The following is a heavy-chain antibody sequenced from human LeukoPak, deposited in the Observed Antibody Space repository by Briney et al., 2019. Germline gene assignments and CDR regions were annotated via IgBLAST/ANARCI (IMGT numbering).Heavy chain of an antibody. D-gene: IGHD3-22*01. J-gene: IGHJ4*02. CDR2: IWYGGSNK. Sequence: GGSLRLSCAASGFTFSSYGMHWVRQAPGKGLEWVAVIWYGGSNKYYADSVKGRFTISRDNSKNTLYLQMNSLRAEDTAVYYCARDVGDSSGYLSYWGQGTLVTVSS. V-gene: IGHV3-33*01. CDR3: ARDVGDSSGYLSY. CDR1: GFTFSSYG.